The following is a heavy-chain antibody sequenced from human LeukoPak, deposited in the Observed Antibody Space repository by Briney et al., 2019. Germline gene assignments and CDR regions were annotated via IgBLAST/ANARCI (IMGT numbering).Heavy chain of an antibody. Sequence: GRSLRLSSAASGLPSSSYWMSWDRQAPGEGLEWVANIKEDGGEKFYVDSGKGRFTISRDNAKNSLYLQMNSLRAEDTAVYYCAREDHANYNYWGQGTLVTVSS. J-gene: IGHJ4*02. CDR3: AREDHANYNY. V-gene: IGHV3-7*01. CDR2: IKEDGGEK. CDR1: GLPSSSYW. D-gene: IGHD4/OR15-4a*01.